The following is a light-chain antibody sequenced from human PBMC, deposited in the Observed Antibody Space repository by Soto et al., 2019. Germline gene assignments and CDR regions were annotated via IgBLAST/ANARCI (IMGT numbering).Light chain of an antibody. CDR1: QSVAANY. Sequence: EVVLTQSPGTLSLSPGERATLSCRASQSVAANYLAWYQQKRGQAPRLLIYGASSRATGIPARFSGSGSATDFTLTISRLEPEDFSVYYCHQYGTAPLTFGPGTKVDIK. CDR3: HQYGTAPLT. J-gene: IGKJ3*01. V-gene: IGKV3-20*01. CDR2: GAS.